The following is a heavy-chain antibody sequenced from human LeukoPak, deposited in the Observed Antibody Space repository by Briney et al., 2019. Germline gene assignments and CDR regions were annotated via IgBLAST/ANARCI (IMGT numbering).Heavy chain of an antibody. V-gene: IGHV4-39*01. J-gene: IGHJ3*02. CDR1: GGSISSSSYY. CDR3: ARPVGGGEAFDI. CDR2: IYYSGST. Sequence: PSETLSLTCTVSGGSISSSSYYWGWIRQPPGKGLEWIGSIYYSGSTYYNPSLKSRVTISVDTFKNQFSLKLSSVTAADTAVYYCARPVGGGEAFDIWGQGTMVTVSS. D-gene: IGHD1-26*01.